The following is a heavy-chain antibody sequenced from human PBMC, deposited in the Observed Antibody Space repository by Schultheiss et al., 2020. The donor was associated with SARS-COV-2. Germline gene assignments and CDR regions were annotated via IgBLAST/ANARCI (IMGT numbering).Heavy chain of an antibody. Sequence: GESLKISCKGSGYSFTSYWIGWVRQMPGKGLEWMGIIYPGDSDTRYSPSFQGQVTISADKSISTAYLQGSSLKASDTAMYYCARRGDSGSYFPPLYWYFDLWGRGALVTISS. CDR2: IYPGDSDT. V-gene: IGHV5-51*01. J-gene: IGHJ2*01. D-gene: IGHD1-26*01. CDR1: GYSFTSYW. CDR3: ARRGDSGSYFPPLYWYFDL.